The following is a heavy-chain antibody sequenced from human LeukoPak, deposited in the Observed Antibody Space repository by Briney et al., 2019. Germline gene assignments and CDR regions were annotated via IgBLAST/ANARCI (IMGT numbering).Heavy chain of an antibody. CDR2: INAGKCNT. Sequence: ASVKVSCKASGYTFTSYAMHWVRQAPGQRLEWMGWINAGKCNTKYSQKFQGRVTITRDTSASTAYMELSSLRSEDTAVYYCARDEVGATMVREYYFDYWGQGTLVTVSS. J-gene: IGHJ4*02. V-gene: IGHV1-3*01. D-gene: IGHD1-26*01. CDR3: ARDEVGATMVREYYFDY. CDR1: GYTFTSYA.